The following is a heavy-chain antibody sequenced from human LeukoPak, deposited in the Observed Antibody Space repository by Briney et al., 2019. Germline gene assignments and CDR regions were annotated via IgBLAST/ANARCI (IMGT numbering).Heavy chain of an antibody. CDR2: INHSGST. CDR3: ARGIPPYYFDY. V-gene: IGHV4-34*01. CDR1: GGSFSGHY. J-gene: IGHJ4*02. Sequence: PSETLSLTCAVYGGSFSGHYWSWIRQPPGKGLEWIGEINHSGSTNYNPSLKSRVTISVDTSKNQFSLKLSSVTAADTAVYYCARGIPPYYFDYWGQGTLVTVSS.